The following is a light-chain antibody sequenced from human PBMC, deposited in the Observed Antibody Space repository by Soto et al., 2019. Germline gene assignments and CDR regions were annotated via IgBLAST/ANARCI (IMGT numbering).Light chain of an antibody. J-gene: IGKJ1*01. CDR3: QQYGSSPWT. Sequence: EIVMTQSPATLSVSPGERATLSCRASQSVSSGHLAWYQQKPGQAPRLLIYGASSRATGIPDRFSGSGSGTGFALTINRLEPEDFAVYYCQQYGSSPWTFGQGTKV. V-gene: IGKV3-20*01. CDR1: QSVSSGH. CDR2: GAS.